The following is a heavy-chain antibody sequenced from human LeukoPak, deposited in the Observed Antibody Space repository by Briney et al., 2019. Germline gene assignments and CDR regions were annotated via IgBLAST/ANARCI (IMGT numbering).Heavy chain of an antibody. CDR3: AGYCSGGSCYSGWLEDAFDI. D-gene: IGHD2-15*01. V-gene: IGHV3-21*01. CDR1: GFTFSYYS. J-gene: IGHJ3*02. CDR2: ISSSSSYI. Sequence: GGSLRISCAASGFTFSYYSMNWVRQAPGKGLEWVSSISSSSSYIYYADSVKGRFTISRDNAKNSLYLQMNSLRAEDTAVYYCAGYCSGGSCYSGWLEDAFDIWGQGTMVTVSS.